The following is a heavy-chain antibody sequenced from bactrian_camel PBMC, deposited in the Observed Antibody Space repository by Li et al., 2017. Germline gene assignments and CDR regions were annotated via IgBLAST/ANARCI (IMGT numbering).Heavy chain of an antibody. CDR3: AAWAFSVCTVATGLSMNQW. J-gene: IGHJ4*01. CDR2: IYTGTDAP. Sequence: QLVESGGGSVQDGGSLTLSCTAYEYFRRSAYKGWFRQAPGKEREGVAAIYTGTDAPYYSDSVKGRFTISRDNAKNTLNLQMNNLKPEDTGMYYCAAWAFSVCTVATGLSMNQWWGQGTQVTVS. V-gene: IGHV3S28*01. D-gene: IGHD6*01. CDR1: EYFRRSAY.